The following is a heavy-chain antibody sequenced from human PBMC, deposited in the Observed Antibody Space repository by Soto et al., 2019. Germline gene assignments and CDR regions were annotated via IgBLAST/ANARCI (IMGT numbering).Heavy chain of an antibody. CDR1: GFTFSSYW. V-gene: IGHV3-7*01. CDR2: IKQDGSEK. J-gene: IGHJ4*02. D-gene: IGHD3-22*01. Sequence: GGSLRLSCAASGFTFSSYWMSWVRQAPGKGLEWVANIKQDGSEKYYVDSVKGRFTISRDNAKNSLYLQMNSLRAEDTAVYYCARRYYDSSGYYYDAPYFDYWGQGTLVTVS. CDR3: ARRYYDSSGYYYDAPYFDY.